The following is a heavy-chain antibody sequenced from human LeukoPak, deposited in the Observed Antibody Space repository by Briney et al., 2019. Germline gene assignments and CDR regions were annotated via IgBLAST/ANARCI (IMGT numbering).Heavy chain of an antibody. CDR3: AKDGVGATSLDC. J-gene: IGHJ4*02. Sequence: PGGSLRLSCAASGFTFSSYGMHWVRRAPGKGLEWVAFIRNDGSYEYYADSVKGRFTISRDSSKNTLYLQMNSLRAEDTAVYYCAKDGVGATSLDCWGQGTLVTVSS. CDR2: IRNDGSYE. D-gene: IGHD1-26*01. V-gene: IGHV3-30*02. CDR1: GFTFSSYG.